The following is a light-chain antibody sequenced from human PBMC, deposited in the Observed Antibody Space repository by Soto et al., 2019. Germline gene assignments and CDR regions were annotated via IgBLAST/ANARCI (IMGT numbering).Light chain of an antibody. J-gene: IGKJ1*01. CDR2: DAS. Sequence: PITQPPSTLSASVGARVTITCRASQSINSLLAWYQQKPGKAPKLLIYDASSLKSGVPSRFRGIVSGTELTITISSLQPDDGETYYCQQWKSYPGTFGQGTKV. V-gene: IGKV1-5*01. CDR3: QQWKSYPGT. CDR1: QSINSL.